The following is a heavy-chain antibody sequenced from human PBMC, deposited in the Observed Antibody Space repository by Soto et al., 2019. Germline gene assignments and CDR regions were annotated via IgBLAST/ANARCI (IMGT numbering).Heavy chain of an antibody. CDR1: GYTFTSYD. V-gene: IGHV1-8*01. D-gene: IGHD4-17*01. CDR2: MNPNSGNT. CDR3: ARDLHTVTTGGGSDD. J-gene: IGHJ4*02. Sequence: XSVKGCCNASGYTFTSYDIRLVRQATGQGLECMGWMNPNSGNTGYAQKFQGRVTMTRNTSISTAYMELSRLRSEDTAVYYCARDLHTVTTGGGSDDWGQGTLVTVSS.